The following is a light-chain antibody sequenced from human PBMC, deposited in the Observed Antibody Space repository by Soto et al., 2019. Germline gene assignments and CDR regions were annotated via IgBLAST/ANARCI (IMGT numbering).Light chain of an antibody. J-gene: IGLJ2*01. V-gene: IGLV2-14*01. CDR3: STYTSRSTPVV. Sequence: QAVLTQPASVSVSPGQSITISCTGTSSDVGGYNYVSLYQQHPVKAPKLMIYDVSNRPSGVSNRFSGSKSGNTASLTISWLQAEDEAYYECSTYTSRSTPVVFLGGTNLTVL. CDR2: DVS. CDR1: SSDVGGYNY.